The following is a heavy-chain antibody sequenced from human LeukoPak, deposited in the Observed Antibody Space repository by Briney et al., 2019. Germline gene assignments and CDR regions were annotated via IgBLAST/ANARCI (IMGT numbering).Heavy chain of an antibody. V-gene: IGHV4-31*03. Sequence: SETLSLTCTVSGGSISSGGYYWSWIRQHPGTGLEWIGYIYYSGSTYYNPSLKSRVTISVDTSKNQFSLKLSSVTAADTAVYYCARDRIAAAGTFDYWGQGTLVTVSS. J-gene: IGHJ4*02. D-gene: IGHD6-13*01. CDR2: IYYSGST. CDR3: ARDRIAAAGTFDY. CDR1: GGSISSGGYY.